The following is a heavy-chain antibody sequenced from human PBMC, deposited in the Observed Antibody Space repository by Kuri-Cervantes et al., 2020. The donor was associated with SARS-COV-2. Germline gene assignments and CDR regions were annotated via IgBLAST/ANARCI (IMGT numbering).Heavy chain of an antibody. V-gene: IGHV3-21*01. CDR2: ISSSSSYI. J-gene: IGHJ4*02. CDR1: GFTFSSYS. D-gene: IGHD6-6*01. Sequence: GESLKISCAASGFTFSSYSMNWVRQAPGKGLEWVSSISSSSSYIYYADPVKGRFTISRDNAKNSLYLQMNSLRAEDTAVYYCARSAARAFDYWGQGTLVTVSS. CDR3: ARSAARAFDY.